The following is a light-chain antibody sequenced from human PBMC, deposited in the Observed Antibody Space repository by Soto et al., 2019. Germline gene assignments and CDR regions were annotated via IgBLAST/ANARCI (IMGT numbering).Light chain of an antibody. CDR3: SSYTTSSTYV. CDR2: EVS. J-gene: IGLJ1*01. Sequence: QSALTQPASVSGSPGQSITISCTGTSSDVGAYNYVFWYQQHPGKAPKLMIYEVSNRPSEVSNRFSGSKSGNTASLTISGLQVGDEADYYCSSYTTSSTYVFGTGTKLTVL. V-gene: IGLV2-14*01. CDR1: SSDVGAYNY.